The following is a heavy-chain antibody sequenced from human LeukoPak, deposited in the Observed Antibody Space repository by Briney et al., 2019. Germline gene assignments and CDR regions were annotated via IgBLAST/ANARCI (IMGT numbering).Heavy chain of an antibody. Sequence: SVKVSCKASGGTFSSYAISWVRQAPGQGLEWMGGIIPIFGTANYAQKFQGRVTITADGSTSTAYMELSSLRSEDTAVYYCASLARFLEWPPAGWGQGTLVTVSS. CDR1: GGTFSSYA. D-gene: IGHD3-3*01. V-gene: IGHV1-69*01. CDR3: ASLARFLEWPPAG. J-gene: IGHJ4*02. CDR2: IIPIFGTA.